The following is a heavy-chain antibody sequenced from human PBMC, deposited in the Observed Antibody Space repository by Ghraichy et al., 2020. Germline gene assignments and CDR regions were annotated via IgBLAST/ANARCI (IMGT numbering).Heavy chain of an antibody. D-gene: IGHD5-12*01. Sequence: ESLNISCSVSGGSISHFFWIWIRQSPRKGLEYIGYISNFGTIKYNPSLKDRVTISMDTSKNQFSLKLASVTDADTALYYCVKDEGRWQESGFFDSWGQGRLVIVSS. J-gene: IGHJ4*02. CDR1: GGSISHFF. V-gene: IGHV4-59*01. CDR3: VKDEGRWQESGFFDS. CDR2: ISNFGTI.